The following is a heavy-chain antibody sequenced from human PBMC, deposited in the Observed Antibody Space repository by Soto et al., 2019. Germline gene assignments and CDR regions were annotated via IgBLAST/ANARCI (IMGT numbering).Heavy chain of an antibody. CDR2: IYYSGST. Sequence: SETLSLTCTVSGGSISSGDYYWSWIRQPPGKGLEWIGYIYYSGSTYYNPSLKSRVTISVDTSKNQFSLKLSSVTAADTAVYYCARVNSARPLSALVAFDYWGQGTLVTVSS. D-gene: IGHD5-12*01. CDR1: GGSISSGDYY. V-gene: IGHV4-30-4*01. J-gene: IGHJ4*02. CDR3: ARVNSARPLSALVAFDY.